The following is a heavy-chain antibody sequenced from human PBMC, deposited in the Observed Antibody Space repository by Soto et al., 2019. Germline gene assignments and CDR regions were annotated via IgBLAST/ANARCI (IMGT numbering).Heavy chain of an antibody. CDR2: ISSSGSTI. Sequence: GGSLRLSWAASGFTFSDYYRSWIRQAPGKGLEWVSYISSSGSTIYYADSVKGRFTISRDNAKNSLYLQMNSLRAEDTAVYYCAIGRVSSRPGRARFDPWGQGTLVTVSS. V-gene: IGHV3-11*01. J-gene: IGHJ5*02. D-gene: IGHD6-13*01. CDR1: GFTFSDYY. CDR3: AIGRVSSRPGRARFDP.